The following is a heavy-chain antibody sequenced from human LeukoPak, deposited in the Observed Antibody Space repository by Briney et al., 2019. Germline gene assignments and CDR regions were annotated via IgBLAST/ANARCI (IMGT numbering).Heavy chain of an antibody. V-gene: IGHV4-31*03. CDR3: ARESITMVRAPDY. J-gene: IGHJ4*02. CDR1: GGSISSGGYY. D-gene: IGHD3-10*01. CDR2: IYYSGST. Sequence: PSQTLSLTCTVSGGSISSGGYYWSWIRQHPGKGLEWIGYIYYSGSTYYNPSLKSRVTISVDTSKNQFSLKLSSVTAADTAVYYCARESITMVRAPDYWGQGTLVTVSS.